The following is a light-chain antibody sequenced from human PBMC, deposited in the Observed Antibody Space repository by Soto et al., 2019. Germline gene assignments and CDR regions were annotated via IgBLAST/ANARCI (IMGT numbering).Light chain of an antibody. CDR1: QTTNTW. V-gene: IGKV1-5*01. J-gene: IGKJ2*01. CDR3: QQYISYPYT. Sequence: DIQMTQFPSTLSASVGDRVTITCRASQTTNTWLAWYQQKPGTAPKLLIYDASSLEGGVPSRFSASGSGTEFTLTISSLQPDDLATYYCQQYISYPYTFGHGTKVDNK. CDR2: DAS.